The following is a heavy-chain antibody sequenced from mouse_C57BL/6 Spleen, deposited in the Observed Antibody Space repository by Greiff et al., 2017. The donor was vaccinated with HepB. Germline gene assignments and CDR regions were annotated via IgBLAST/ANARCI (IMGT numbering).Heavy chain of an antibody. J-gene: IGHJ1*03. Sequence: VQLQQSGAELVRPGASVKLSCKASGYTFTDYYINWVKQRPGQGLEWIARIYPGSGNTYYNEKFKGKATLTAEKSSSTAYMQLSSLTSEDSAVYFCARSYNDYDWYFDVWGTGTTVTVSS. CDR3: ARSYNDYDWYFDV. CDR2: IYPGSGNT. D-gene: IGHD2-4*01. V-gene: IGHV1-76*01. CDR1: GYTFTDYY.